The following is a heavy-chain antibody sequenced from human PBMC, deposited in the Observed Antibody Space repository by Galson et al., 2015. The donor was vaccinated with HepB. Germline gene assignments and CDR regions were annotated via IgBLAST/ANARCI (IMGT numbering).Heavy chain of an antibody. Sequence: SVKVSCKASGYTFTSYGISWVRQAPGQGLEWMGWISAYNGNTNYAQKLQGRVTMTTDTSTSTAYMELRSLRSDDTAVYYCARDAGELLWFGDLVKFDYWGQGTLVTVSS. D-gene: IGHD3-10*01. CDR2: ISAYNGNT. CDR1: GYTFTSYG. CDR3: ARDAGELLWFGDLVKFDY. J-gene: IGHJ4*02. V-gene: IGHV1-18*01.